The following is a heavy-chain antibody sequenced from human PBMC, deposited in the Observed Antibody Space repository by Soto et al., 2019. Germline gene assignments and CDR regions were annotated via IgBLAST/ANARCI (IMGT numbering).Heavy chain of an antibody. V-gene: IGHV4-31*03. CDR2: IYYYGST. Sequence: QVQLQESGPGLVKPSQTLSLTCTVSGGSISSGGYYWSCIRQHPGKGLEWIGYIYYYGSTYYNPSLKSRVTISVDTSKNQFSLRLSSVTAADTAVYYCARVFGFGGMDVWGQGTTVTVSS. J-gene: IGHJ6*02. CDR3: ARVFGFGGMDV. D-gene: IGHD3-10*01. CDR1: GGSISSGGYY.